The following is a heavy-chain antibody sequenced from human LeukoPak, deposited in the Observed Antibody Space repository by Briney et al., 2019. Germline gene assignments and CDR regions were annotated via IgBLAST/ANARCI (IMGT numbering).Heavy chain of an antibody. V-gene: IGHV4-34*01. D-gene: IGHD6-19*01. CDR3: ARGAYTSGWFAFDY. J-gene: IGHJ4*02. Sequence: SETLSLTCAVYGGSFSGYYWSWIRQPPGKGLEWIGEINHSGSTNYNPSLESRVTMSVDTSKNQFSLKLSSVTAADTAVYYCARGAYTSGWFAFDYWGQGTVVTVSS. CDR2: INHSGST. CDR1: GGSFSGYY.